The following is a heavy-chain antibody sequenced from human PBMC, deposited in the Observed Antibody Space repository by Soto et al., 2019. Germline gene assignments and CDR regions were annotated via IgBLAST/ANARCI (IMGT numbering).Heavy chain of an antibody. CDR1: GYTFTSYG. CDR2: ISAYNGNT. CDR3: ARLNYYGSGSYYNFLPPFDI. J-gene: IGHJ3*02. V-gene: IGHV1-18*01. D-gene: IGHD3-10*01. Sequence: ASVKVSCKASGYTFTSYGISWVRQAPGQGLEWMGWISAYNGNTNYAQKLQGRVTMTTDTSTSTAYMELRSLRSDDTAVYYCARLNYYGSGSYYNFLPPFDIWGQGTMVTVSS.